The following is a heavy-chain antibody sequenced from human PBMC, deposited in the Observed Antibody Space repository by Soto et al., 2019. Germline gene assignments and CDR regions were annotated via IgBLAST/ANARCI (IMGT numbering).Heavy chain of an antibody. CDR3: ARDLTMVRSYDP. D-gene: IGHD3-10*01. J-gene: IGHJ5*02. CDR1: GGSASSSLYY. Sequence: PSETMSLTCTVSGGSASSSLYYWSWIRQPPGKGLEWIGHIYYSGTTNYNPSLKSRVTISVDTSKNQFSLKLSSVTAADTAVYYCARDLTMVRSYDPWGQGTLVTVSS. CDR2: IYYSGTT. V-gene: IGHV4-61*01.